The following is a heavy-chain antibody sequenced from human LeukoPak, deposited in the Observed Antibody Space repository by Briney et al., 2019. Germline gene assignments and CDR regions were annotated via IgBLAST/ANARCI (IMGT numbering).Heavy chain of an antibody. CDR1: GYTLRGNY. CDR2: INANNGDT. V-gene: IGHV1-2*07. D-gene: IGHD4-11*01. CDR3: ARDPSSVTLYFFDY. Sequence: GASVKVSCNASGYTLRGNYIHWLRQAPGQGLEWIGWINANNGDTKSAHKFQGRVTISRDTSISTGYMDLSSLRPDDAAVYYCARDPSSVTLYFFDYWGQGTLVTVSS. J-gene: IGHJ4*02.